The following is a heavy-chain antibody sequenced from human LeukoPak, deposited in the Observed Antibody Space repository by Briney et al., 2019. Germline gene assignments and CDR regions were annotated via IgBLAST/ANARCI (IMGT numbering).Heavy chain of an antibody. D-gene: IGHD6-19*01. CDR1: GDSISISSYY. J-gene: IGHJ4*02. CDR3: ARHEGSTGWYKY. Sequence: PSETLSLTCTVSGDSISISSYYWSWIRDPPERGREGIGYIYNTETTNYNPSLKSRVTISVDTSKNQISLKLSSVTAADTAVYYCARHEGSTGWYKYWGQGTLVTVSS. CDR2: IYNTETT. V-gene: IGHV4-61*05.